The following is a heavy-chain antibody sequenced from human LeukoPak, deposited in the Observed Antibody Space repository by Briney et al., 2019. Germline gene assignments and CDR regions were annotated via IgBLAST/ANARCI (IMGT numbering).Heavy chain of an antibody. D-gene: IGHD3-10*01. CDR1: GFTFSSYS. V-gene: IGHV3-21*01. Sequence: GGSLRLSCAASGFTFSSYSMNWVRQAPGKRLEWVSSISSSSSYIYYADSVKGRFTISRDNAKNSLYLQMNSLRAEDTAVYYCARDAGYYYGSGSYYSDYWGQGTLVTVSS. J-gene: IGHJ4*02. CDR3: ARDAGYYYGSGSYYSDY. CDR2: ISSSSSYI.